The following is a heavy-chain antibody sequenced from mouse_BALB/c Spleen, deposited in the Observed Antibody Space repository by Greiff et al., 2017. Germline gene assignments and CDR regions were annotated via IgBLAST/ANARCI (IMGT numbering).Heavy chain of an antibody. CDR3: ARGFITTWYAMDY. CDR2: ISTYYGDA. CDR1: GYTFTDYA. V-gene: IGHV1S137*01. J-gene: IGHJ4*01. D-gene: IGHD1-1*01. Sequence: VQLQQSGAELVRPGVSVKISCKGSGYTFTDYAMHWVKQSHAKSLEWIGVISTYYGDASYNQKFKGKATMTVDKSSSTAYMELARLTSEDSAIYYCARGFITTWYAMDYWGQGTSVTVSS.